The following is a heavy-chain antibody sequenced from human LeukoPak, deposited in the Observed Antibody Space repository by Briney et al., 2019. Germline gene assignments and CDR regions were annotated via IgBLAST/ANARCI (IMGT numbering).Heavy chain of an antibody. Sequence: GRSLRLSCAASGFTFSSYGMHWVRQAPGKGLEWVAVIWYDGSNKYYADSVKGRFTISRDNSKNTLYLQMNSLRAEDTAVYYCARDTRWFGECNPAYYGMDVWGKGTTVTVSS. CDR3: ARDTRWFGECNPAYYGMDV. CDR1: GFTFSSYG. CDR2: IWYDGSNK. V-gene: IGHV3-33*01. J-gene: IGHJ6*04. D-gene: IGHD3-10*01.